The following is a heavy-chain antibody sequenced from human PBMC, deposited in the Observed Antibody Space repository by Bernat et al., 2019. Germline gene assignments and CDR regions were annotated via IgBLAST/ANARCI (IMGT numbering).Heavy chain of an antibody. CDR3: ARRGDWLLLDY. CDR1: GDSINYYY. CDR2: IYASGST. V-gene: IGHV4-4*07. J-gene: IGHJ4*02. Sequence: QVQLQESGPGLLKPSETLSLTCTVSGDSINYYYWSWIRQPAGKGLEWIGRIYASGSTNYNPSLKSRVTMSIDTSNNQFSLNIWSVTASDTAIYYCARRGDWLLLDYWGQGTLVTVSS. D-gene: IGHD3-9*01.